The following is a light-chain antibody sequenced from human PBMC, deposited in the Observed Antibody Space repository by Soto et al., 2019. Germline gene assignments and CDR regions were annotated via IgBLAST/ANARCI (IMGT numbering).Light chain of an antibody. Sequence: DIVMTQSPLSLTVTPGAPAVISCMASQSLMHSNGYNYLDWYLQKPGQSPQLLIYLGSNRASGVPDRFSGSGSGTDFTLKISRVEAEDVGVYYCMQALQTPITFGQGTRLEI. CDR1: QSLMHSNGYNY. V-gene: IGKV2-28*01. J-gene: IGKJ5*01. CDR3: MQALQTPIT. CDR2: LGS.